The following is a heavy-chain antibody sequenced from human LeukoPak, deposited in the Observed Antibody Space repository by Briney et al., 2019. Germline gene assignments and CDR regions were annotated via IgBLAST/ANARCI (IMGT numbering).Heavy chain of an antibody. J-gene: IGHJ3*02. CDR3: ARAYDSSGYYSLAFDI. CDR1: GFTFSSYA. Sequence: GGSLRLSCAASGFTFSSYAMHWVRQAPGKGLEWVAVISYDGSSKYYAVSVKGRFTTSRDNYKITLYLQTNSLTAEDTAVYSCARAYDSSGYYSLAFDIWGQGTMVTVSS. V-gene: IGHV3-30-3*01. CDR2: ISYDGSSK. D-gene: IGHD3-22*01.